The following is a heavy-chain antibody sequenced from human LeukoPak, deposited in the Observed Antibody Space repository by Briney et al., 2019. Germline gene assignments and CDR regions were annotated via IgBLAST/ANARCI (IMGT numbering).Heavy chain of an antibody. CDR3: ARDLRPYSGYDNLAFDI. CDR2: ISSSGSTI. CDR1: EFSVGSNY. D-gene: IGHD5-12*01. V-gene: IGHV3-48*04. J-gene: IGHJ3*02. Sequence: GGSLRLSCAASEFSVGSNYMTWVRQAPGKGLEWVSYISSSGSTIYYADSMKGRFTISRDNAKNSLYLQMNSLRAEDTAVYYCARDLRPYSGYDNLAFDIWGQGTMVTVSS.